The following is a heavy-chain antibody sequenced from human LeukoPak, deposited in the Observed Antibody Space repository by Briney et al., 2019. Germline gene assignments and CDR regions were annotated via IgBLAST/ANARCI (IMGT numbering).Heavy chain of an antibody. CDR3: ARGVVVPAAGSAFDI. Sequence: SETLSLTCAVYGGSFSGYYWSWIRQPPGKGLEWIGEINHSGSTNYNPFLKSRVTISVDTSKNQFSLKLSSVTAADTAVYYCARGVVVPAAGSAFDIWGQGTMVTVSS. J-gene: IGHJ3*02. CDR1: GGSFSGYY. V-gene: IGHV4-34*01. D-gene: IGHD2-2*01. CDR2: INHSGST.